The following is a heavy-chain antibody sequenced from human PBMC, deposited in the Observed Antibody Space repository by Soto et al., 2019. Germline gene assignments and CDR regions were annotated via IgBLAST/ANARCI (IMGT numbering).Heavy chain of an antibody. CDR1: GFSLDTWGVG. V-gene: IGHV2-5*02. CDR2: IYWDDDK. J-gene: IGHJ4*02. CDR3: ARALGSWGSYYFDH. D-gene: IGHD3-16*01. Sequence: QITLKESGPTLVRPTQTLTLTCTVSGFSLDTWGVGVGWIRQPPGKAPEWLALIYWDDDKRYSPSLKNRLTITQDTSQNQVVLTVTNMDPVDTVTYYCARALGSWGSYYFDHWGQGTLVTVSS.